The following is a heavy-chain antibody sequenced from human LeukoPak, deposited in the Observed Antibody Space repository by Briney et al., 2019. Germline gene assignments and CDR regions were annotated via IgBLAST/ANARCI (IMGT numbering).Heavy chain of an antibody. V-gene: IGHV3-30*03. CDR2: ISYDGSNK. Sequence: PGRSLRLSCAASGFTFSSYGMHWVRQAPGKGLEWVAVISYDGSNKYYADSVKGRFTIPRDNSKNTLYLQMNSLRAEDTAVYYCASQIIGGYSYGYDYWGQGTLVTVSS. J-gene: IGHJ4*02. CDR3: ASQIIGGYSYGYDY. CDR1: GFTFSSYG. D-gene: IGHD5-18*01.